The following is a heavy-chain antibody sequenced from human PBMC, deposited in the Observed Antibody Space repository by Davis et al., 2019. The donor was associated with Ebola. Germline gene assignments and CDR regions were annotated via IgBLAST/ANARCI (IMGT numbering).Heavy chain of an antibody. CDR1: GFTFSRYW. J-gene: IGHJ5*02. D-gene: IGHD6-13*01. CDR3: ARDRYSSSWLQGLDP. Sequence: GESLKISCAASGFTFSRYWMHWVRQAPGKGLVWVSRISTDVSSTSYADSVKGRFTISRDNAKNTLYLQMNSLRAEDTAVYYCARDRYSSSWLQGLDPWGQGTLVTVSS. CDR2: ISTDVSST. V-gene: IGHV3-74*01.